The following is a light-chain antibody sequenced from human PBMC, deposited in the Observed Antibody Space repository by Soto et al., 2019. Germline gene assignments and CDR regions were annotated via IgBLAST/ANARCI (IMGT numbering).Light chain of an antibody. V-gene: IGKV1-16*01. J-gene: IGKJ1*01. CDR2: VAS. Sequence: DIHMTPSPSSLSASAGDRVTLTCRASQDISNYLAWFQQQPGQAPRSLIYVASTLQSGVPSRFSGSGSGTDFTLTISSLQPEDFATYFCQQYNTYPLTFGQGTKVDIK. CDR3: QQYNTYPLT. CDR1: QDISNY.